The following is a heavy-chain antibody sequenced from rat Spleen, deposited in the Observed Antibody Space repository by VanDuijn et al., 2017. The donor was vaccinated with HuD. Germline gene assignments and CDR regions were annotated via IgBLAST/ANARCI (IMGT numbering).Heavy chain of an antibody. V-gene: IGHV5-58*01. CDR1: GFTFSSYW. J-gene: IGHJ3*01. CDR2: INTDGGST. D-gene: IGHD1-2*01. CDR3: ARPFGAIAAIYPNWFAY. Sequence: EVQLVETGGGLAQPGRSLKLSCVASGFTFSSYWMHWIRQAPGKGLEWVSSINTDGGSTYYPDSVKGRFTISRDNAENTVYLQMDSLRSEDTASYYCARPFGAIAAIYPNWFAYWGQGTLVTVSS.